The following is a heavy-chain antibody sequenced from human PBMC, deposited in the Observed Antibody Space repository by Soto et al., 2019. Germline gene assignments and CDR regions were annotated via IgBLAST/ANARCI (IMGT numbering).Heavy chain of an antibody. D-gene: IGHD3-10*01. J-gene: IGHJ4*02. Sequence: QVQLQQWGAGLLKPSETLSLTCAVYGGSFSGYYWTWIRQPPGTGLEWIGEINHSGSTNYNPSLKCRVTISVDTSKNQFSLKLTSVTAADTAVYYCARDKITVLFDYWGQGTLVTVSS. CDR3: ARDKITVLFDY. V-gene: IGHV4-34*01. CDR1: GGSFSGYY. CDR2: INHSGST.